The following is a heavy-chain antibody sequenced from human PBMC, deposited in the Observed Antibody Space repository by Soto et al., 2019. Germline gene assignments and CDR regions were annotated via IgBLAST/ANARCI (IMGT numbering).Heavy chain of an antibody. CDR2: IWYDGSNK. CDR3: ARDHMVRGVIITRTFDY. Sequence: GGSLRLSCAASGFTFSSYGMHWVRQAPGKGLEWVAVIWYDGSNKYYADSVKGRFTISRDNSKNTLYLQMNSLRAEDTAVYYCARDHMVRGVIITRTFDYWGQGTLVTVSS. V-gene: IGHV3-33*01. D-gene: IGHD3-10*01. CDR1: GFTFSSYG. J-gene: IGHJ4*02.